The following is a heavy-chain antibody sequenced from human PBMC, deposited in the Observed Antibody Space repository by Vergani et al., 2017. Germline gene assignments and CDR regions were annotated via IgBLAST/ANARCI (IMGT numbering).Heavy chain of an antibody. Sequence: EVQLVQSGAEVKKPGESLRISCKGSGYSFTSYWISWVRQMPGQGLEWMGRIDPSDSYTNYSPSFQGHVTISADKSISTAYLQWSSLKASDTAMYYCARVRGNYGGNSLWYFDLWGRGTLVTVSS. CDR3: ARVRGNYGGNSLWYFDL. V-gene: IGHV5-10-1*03. D-gene: IGHD4-23*01. CDR2: IDPSDSYT. CDR1: GYSFTSYW. J-gene: IGHJ2*01.